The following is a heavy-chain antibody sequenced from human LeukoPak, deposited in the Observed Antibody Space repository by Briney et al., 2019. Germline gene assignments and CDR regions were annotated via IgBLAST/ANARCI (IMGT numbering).Heavy chain of an antibody. D-gene: IGHD3-22*01. CDR3: AKETYYYDSSGYLIEYFQH. CDR1: GFTFSSYG. J-gene: IGHJ1*01. CDR2: IRYDGSNK. Sequence: GGSLRLSCAASGFTFSSYGMHWVRQAPGKGLEWVAFIRYDGSNKYYADSVKGRFTISRDNSKNTLYLQMNSLRAEDTAVYDCAKETYYYDSSGYLIEYFQHWGQGTLVTVSS. V-gene: IGHV3-30*02.